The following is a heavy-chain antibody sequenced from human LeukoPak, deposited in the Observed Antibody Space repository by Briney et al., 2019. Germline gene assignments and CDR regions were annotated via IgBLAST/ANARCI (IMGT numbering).Heavy chain of an antibody. D-gene: IGHD3-16*02. V-gene: IGHV1-8*02. J-gene: IGHJ3*02. CDR1: GYTFTSYD. CDR2: MNPKSGNT. CDR3: ARGHYVWGSYRLGFNAFDI. Sequence: ASVKVSCQASGYTFTSYDMNWVRQATGQGLEWMGWMNPKSGNTGYAQKFQGRVTITTNTAISTAYMELSSLRSEDTAVYYCARGHYVWGSYRLGFNAFDIWGQGTMVTVSS.